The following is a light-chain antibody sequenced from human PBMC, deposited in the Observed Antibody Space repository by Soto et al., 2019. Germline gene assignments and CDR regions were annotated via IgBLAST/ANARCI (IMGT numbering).Light chain of an antibody. V-gene: IGKV3-15*01. CDR1: QSVSSY. CDR3: QQYNKWPPLT. CDR2: GAS. Sequence: EILLTQSPGTLSLPPGERATLSCRASQSVSSYLAWYQQKPAQAPRLLMYGASTRATGIPARFSGSGSGTEFTLTISSLQSEDFGVYYCQQYNKWPPLTFGGGTKVDI. J-gene: IGKJ4*01.